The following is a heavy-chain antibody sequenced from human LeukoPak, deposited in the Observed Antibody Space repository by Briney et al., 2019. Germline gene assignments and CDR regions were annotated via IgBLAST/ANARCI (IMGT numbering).Heavy chain of an antibody. D-gene: IGHD3-22*01. V-gene: IGHV4-39*01. CDR1: GGSISSSSYY. CDR3: AKHYDSSGYITFDY. CDR2: IYYSGST. J-gene: IGHJ4*02. Sequence: SETLSLTCTVSGGSISSSSYYWGWIRQPPGKGLEWIGSIYYSGSTYYNPSLKSRVTISVDTSKNQFSLKLSSVTAADTAVYYCAKHYDSSGYITFDYWGQGTLVTVSS.